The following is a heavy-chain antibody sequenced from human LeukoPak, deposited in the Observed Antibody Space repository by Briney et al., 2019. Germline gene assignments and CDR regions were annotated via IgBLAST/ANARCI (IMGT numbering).Heavy chain of an antibody. Sequence: ASVKVSCKASGYTFTSYDSNWVRQATGQGLEWMGWMNPNSGNTGYAQKFQGRVTMTRNTSTSTAYMELSSLRSEDTAVYYCATPGTPPYDSSGYFDYWGQGTLVTVSS. CDR1: GYTFTSYD. J-gene: IGHJ4*02. V-gene: IGHV1-8*01. CDR3: ATPGTPPYDSSGYFDY. D-gene: IGHD3-22*01. CDR2: MNPNSGNT.